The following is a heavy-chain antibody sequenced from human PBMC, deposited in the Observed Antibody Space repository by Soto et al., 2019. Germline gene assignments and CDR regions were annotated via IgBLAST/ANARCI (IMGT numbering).Heavy chain of an antibody. J-gene: IGHJ6*02. CDR1: GYSFTSYW. Sequence: KISCKGSGYSFTSYWISWVRQMPGKGLARMGRIGPSDSYTNYSPSFQGHVTISADKSISTAYLQWSSLKASDTAMYYCARSEYRDDYYGMDVWAQGTTVTV. CDR2: IGPSDSYT. CDR3: ARSEYRDDYYGMDV. V-gene: IGHV5-10-1*01. D-gene: IGHD6-6*01.